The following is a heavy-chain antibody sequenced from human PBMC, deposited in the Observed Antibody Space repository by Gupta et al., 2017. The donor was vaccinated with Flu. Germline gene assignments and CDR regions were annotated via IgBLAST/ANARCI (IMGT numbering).Heavy chain of an antibody. V-gene: IGHV3-21*01. CDR1: GFTFSSYS. CDR2: ISSSSSYI. Sequence: EVQLVESGGGMVKPGGSLRLSCAASGFTFSSYSMNWVRQAPGKGLEWVSSISSSSSYIYYADSVKGRFTISRDNAKNSLYLQMNSLRAEDTAVYYCARSHSGSYYYYYMDVWGKGTTVTVSS. CDR3: ARSHSGSYYYYYMDV. D-gene: IGHD1-26*01. J-gene: IGHJ6*03.